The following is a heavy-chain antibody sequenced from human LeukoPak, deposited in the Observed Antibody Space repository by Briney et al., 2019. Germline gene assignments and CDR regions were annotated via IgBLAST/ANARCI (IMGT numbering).Heavy chain of an antibody. Sequence: PSETLSLTCTVSGGSISSGGYYWGWIRQPPGKGLEWIGSIYYSGSTYYNPSLKSRVTLSVDTSKNQFSLKLNSVTAADTAVYYCATSGYGSRYWGQGTLVTVSS. CDR2: IYYSGST. CDR3: ATSGYGSRY. CDR1: GGSISSGGYY. V-gene: IGHV4-39*01. J-gene: IGHJ4*02. D-gene: IGHD3-10*01.